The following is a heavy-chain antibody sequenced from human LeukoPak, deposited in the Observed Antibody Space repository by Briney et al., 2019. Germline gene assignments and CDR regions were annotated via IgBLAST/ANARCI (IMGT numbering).Heavy chain of an antibody. Sequence: KSSETLSLTCTVSGGSISSYYWSWIRQPPGKGLEWIGYIYYSGSTNYNPSLKSRVTISVDTSKNQFSLKLSSVTAADTAVYYCARDWQYYYGSGSYFRNHDAFDIWGQGTMVTVSS. CDR3: ARDWQYYYGSGSYFRNHDAFDI. J-gene: IGHJ3*02. CDR1: GGSISSYY. V-gene: IGHV4-59*01. D-gene: IGHD3-10*01. CDR2: IYYSGST.